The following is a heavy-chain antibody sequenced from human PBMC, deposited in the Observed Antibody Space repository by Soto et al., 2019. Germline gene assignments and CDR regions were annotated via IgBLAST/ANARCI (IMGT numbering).Heavy chain of an antibody. J-gene: IGHJ4*02. D-gene: IGHD3-3*01. CDR3: ASGPRGKYYDFWSGYYRGYYFDY. CDR1: GGSISSGGYY. Sequence: SETLSLTCTVSGGSISSGGYYWSWIRQHPGKGLEWIGYIYYSGSTYYNPSLKSRVTISVDTSKNQFSLKLSSVTAADTAVYYCASGPRGKYYDFWSGYYRGYYFDYWGQGTLVTVSS. V-gene: IGHV4-31*03. CDR2: IYYSGST.